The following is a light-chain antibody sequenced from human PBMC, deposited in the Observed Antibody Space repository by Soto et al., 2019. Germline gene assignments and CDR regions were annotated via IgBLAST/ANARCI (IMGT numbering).Light chain of an antibody. CDR2: AAS. J-gene: IGKJ1*01. CDR1: QSISNY. Sequence: DIQLTQSPSSLSASVGDRVSISCRASQSISNYLNWYQQKPGKAPKVLIFAASRLQSGVPSRFSGSGSGTDLTLTISSLQPEDFATYYCQQSYTRTFGQGTKVEI. V-gene: IGKV1-39*01. CDR3: QQSYTRT.